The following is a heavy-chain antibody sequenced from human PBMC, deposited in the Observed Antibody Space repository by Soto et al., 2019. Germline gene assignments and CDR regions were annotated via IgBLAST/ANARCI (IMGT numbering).Heavy chain of an antibody. D-gene: IGHD3-3*01. CDR1: GGSISSGGYY. CDR3: ARGRAGLFRSGRRDNWFDH. V-gene: IGHV4-31*03. J-gene: IGHJ5*02. Sequence: TSETLSLTCTVSGGSISSGGYYWSWIRQHPGKGLEWIGYIYYSGSTYYNPSLKSRVTISVDTSKNQFSLKLSSVTAADTAVYYCARGRAGLFRSGRRDNWFDHWGQGTLVTVSS. CDR2: IYYSGST.